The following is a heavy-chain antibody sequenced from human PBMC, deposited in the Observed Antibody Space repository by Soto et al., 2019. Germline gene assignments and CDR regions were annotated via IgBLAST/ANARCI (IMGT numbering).Heavy chain of an antibody. V-gene: IGHV3-30-3*01. CDR1: GFSFSEYA. CDR2: ITSDGSDD. J-gene: IGHJ4*02. D-gene: IGHD3-10*01. Sequence: ESGGGVVQPGRSLRLSCAASGFSFSEYAMHRVRQAPAKGLEWVAVITSDGSDDFYADSVRGRFTISRDNSKNTLYLQMNSLRLEDTAVYYCAAHGSGTSFYFDSWGQGDLVTVSS. CDR3: AAHGSGTSFYFDS.